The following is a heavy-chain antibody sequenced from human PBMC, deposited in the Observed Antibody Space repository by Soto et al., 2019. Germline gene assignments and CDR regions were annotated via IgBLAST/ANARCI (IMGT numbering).Heavy chain of an antibody. CDR3: ARDLGERSYDSWSGLKYYYYGMDV. CDR1: RFTFGSYA. Sequence: GSLRLSCAGSRFTFGSYAMHWVRQAPGKGLEWVAVISYDGSNKYYADSVRGRFTISRDDSKDTLYLQMNRLGADDTAVYYCARDLGERSYDSWSGLKYYYYGMDVWGQGTTVTVSS. D-gene: IGHD3-3*01. V-gene: IGHV3-30*03. J-gene: IGHJ6*02. CDR2: ISYDGSNK.